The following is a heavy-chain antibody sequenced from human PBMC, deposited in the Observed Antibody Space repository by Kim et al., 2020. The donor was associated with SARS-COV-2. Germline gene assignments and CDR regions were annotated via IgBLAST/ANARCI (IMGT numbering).Heavy chain of an antibody. CDR3: AREYCSSTSCYPSGSNWFDP. CDR1: GYTFTSYD. CDR2: MNPNSGNT. V-gene: IGHV1-8*01. D-gene: IGHD2-2*01. Sequence: ASVKVSCKASGYTFTSYDINWVRQATGQGLEWMGWMNPNSGNTGYAQKFQGRVTMTRNTSISTAYMELSSLRSEDTAVYYCAREYCSSTSCYPSGSNWFDPWGQGTLVTVSS. J-gene: IGHJ5*02.